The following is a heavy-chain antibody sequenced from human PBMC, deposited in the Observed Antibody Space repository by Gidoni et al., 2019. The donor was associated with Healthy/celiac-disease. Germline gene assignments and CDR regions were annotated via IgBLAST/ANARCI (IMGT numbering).Heavy chain of an antibody. D-gene: IGHD6-19*01. CDR1: GFTFSSQA. V-gene: IGHV3-23*01. J-gene: IGHJ2*01. CDR2: ISGSGGST. Sequence: EVQLLESGGGLVQPGRYLSSYCAASGFTFSSQAMSWVRQAPGKGLAWVSSISGSGGSTYYADSVKGRFTISRDNSKNTLYLQMNSLRAEDTAVYYCAKGGQYSSGWSYWYFDLWGRGTLVTVSS. CDR3: AKGGQYSSGWSYWYFDL.